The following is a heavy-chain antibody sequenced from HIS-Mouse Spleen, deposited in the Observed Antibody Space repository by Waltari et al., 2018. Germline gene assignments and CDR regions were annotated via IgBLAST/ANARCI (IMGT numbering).Heavy chain of an antibody. CDR1: GGSISSYY. CDR2: YCSVST. Sequence: QVQLQESGPGLVKPSETLSLTCTVSGGSISSYYWSWIRQPPGKGLEWIGYCSVSTNYHPSIKSRVTISVATSMPQFSLKLSSVTAADTAVYYCARASRDLLLPRYFDLWGRGTLVTVSS. V-gene: IGHV4-59*01. J-gene: IGHJ2*01. CDR3: ARASRDLLLPRYFDL.